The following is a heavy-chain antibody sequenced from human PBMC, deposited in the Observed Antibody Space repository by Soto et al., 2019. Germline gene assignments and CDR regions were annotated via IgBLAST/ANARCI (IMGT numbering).Heavy chain of an antibody. V-gene: IGHV1-69*06. J-gene: IGHJ4*02. CDR2: IIPIFGTA. Sequence: GASVKVSCKTSGGTFSSYAISWVRQAPGQGLEWMGGIIPIFGTANYAQKFQGRVTITADKSTSTAYMELSSLRSEDTAVYYCANSGGSNSNYVRYFDYWGQGTLVTVSS. CDR1: GGTFSSYA. D-gene: IGHD4-4*01. CDR3: ANSGGSNSNYVRYFDY.